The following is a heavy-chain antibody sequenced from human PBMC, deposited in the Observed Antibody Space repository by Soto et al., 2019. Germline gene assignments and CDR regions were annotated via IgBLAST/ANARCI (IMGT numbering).Heavy chain of an antibody. CDR1: GGSFSGYY. D-gene: IGHD3-10*01. Sequence: QVQLQQWGAGLLKPSETLSLTCAVYGGSFSGYYWSWIRQPPGKGLEWIGEINHSGSTNYNPSLKSRVTITVDTSKNQFSLKLSSVTAADTAVYYCARGVWGGRGVDTDPRGQGTLVTVSS. J-gene: IGHJ5*02. CDR2: INHSGST. V-gene: IGHV4-34*01. CDR3: ARGVWGGRGVDTDP.